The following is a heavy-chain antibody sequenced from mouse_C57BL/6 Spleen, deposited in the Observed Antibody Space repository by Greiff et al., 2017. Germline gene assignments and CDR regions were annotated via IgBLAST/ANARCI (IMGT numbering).Heavy chain of an antibody. Sequence: VQLQQSGPELVKPGASVKISCKASGYAFSSSWMNWVKQRPGKGLEWIGRIYPGDGDTNYNGKFKGKATLTADKSSSTAYMQLSSLTSEDSAFYFCARPDYDYDFAYWGQGTLVTVSA. CDR1: GYAFSSSW. J-gene: IGHJ3*01. V-gene: IGHV1-82*01. CDR2: IYPGDGDT. D-gene: IGHD2-4*01. CDR3: ARPDYDYDFAY.